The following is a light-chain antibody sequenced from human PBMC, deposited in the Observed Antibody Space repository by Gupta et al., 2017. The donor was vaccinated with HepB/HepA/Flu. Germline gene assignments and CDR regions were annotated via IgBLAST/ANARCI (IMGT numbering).Light chain of an antibody. V-gene: IGKV1-17*01. CDR3: LQYRSYPWT. Sequence: DIQLTQSPPSLSASVGDRVTITCRASQGIRNDLGWYQQKPGKAPKLLIYTASSLESGVPSRFSGGGSGTEFTLTISSLQPEDFATYYCLQYRSYPWTFGQGTKVEI. J-gene: IGKJ1*01. CDR2: TAS. CDR1: QGIRND.